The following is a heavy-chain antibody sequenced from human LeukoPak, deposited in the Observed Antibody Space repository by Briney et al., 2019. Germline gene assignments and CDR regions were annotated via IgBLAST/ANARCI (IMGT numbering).Heavy chain of an antibody. D-gene: IGHD1-26*01. CDR1: GFTFSSYS. J-gene: IGHJ2*01. V-gene: IGHV3-64*02. CDR2: IGGGGVTT. CDR3: AREGGGSGLWYYDL. Sequence: AGGSLRLSCAASGFTFSSYSMHWVRQAPGKGPEFVSVIGGGGVTTFYADSVKNRFTISRDNSKNTLYLEMDSLRAEDMAVYYCAREGGGSGLWYYDLWGRGTLVTVSS.